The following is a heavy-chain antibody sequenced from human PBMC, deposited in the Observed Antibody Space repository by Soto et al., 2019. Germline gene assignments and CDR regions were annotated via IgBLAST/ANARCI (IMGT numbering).Heavy chain of an antibody. CDR3: ARDNSNYYYYGMDV. J-gene: IGHJ6*02. CDR2: IWYDGSNK. V-gene: IGHV3-33*01. D-gene: IGHD1-20*01. CDR1: GFTFSSYG. Sequence: GGSLRLSCAASGFTFSSYGMHWVRQAPGKGLEWVAVIWYDGSNKYYADSVKGRFTISRDNSKNTLYLQMNSLRAEDTAVYYCARDNSNYYYYGMDVWGQGTTVTVSS.